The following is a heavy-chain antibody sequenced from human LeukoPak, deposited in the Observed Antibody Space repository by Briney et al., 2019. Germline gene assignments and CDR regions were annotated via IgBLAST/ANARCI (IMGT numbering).Heavy chain of an antibody. D-gene: IGHD6-19*01. J-gene: IGHJ5*02. CDR2: INSDGINT. Sequence: PGGSLRLSCAASGFTFSNYWMHWVRQAPGKGLVWVSRINSDGINTSYADSVKGRFTISRDNAKNTLNLQMNSLRAEDTAVYYCARWLRENWFDPWGQGTLVTVSS. CDR3: ARWLRENWFDP. V-gene: IGHV3-74*01. CDR1: GFTFSNYW.